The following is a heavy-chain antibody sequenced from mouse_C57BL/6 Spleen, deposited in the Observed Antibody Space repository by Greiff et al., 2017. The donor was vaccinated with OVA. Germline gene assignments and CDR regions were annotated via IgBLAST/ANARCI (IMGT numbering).Heavy chain of an antibody. V-gene: IGHV2-9-1*01. J-gene: IGHJ4*01. CDR2: IWTGGGT. D-gene: IGHD2-3*01. CDR1: GFSLTSYA. CDR3: ARSDGYYEGLYAMDY. Sequence: QVQLQQSGPGLVAPSQSLSITCTVSGFSLTSYAISWVRQPPGKGLEWLGVIWTGGGTNYNSALKSRLSISKDNSKSQVFLKMNSLQTDDTARYYCARSDGYYEGLYAMDYWGQGTSVTVSS.